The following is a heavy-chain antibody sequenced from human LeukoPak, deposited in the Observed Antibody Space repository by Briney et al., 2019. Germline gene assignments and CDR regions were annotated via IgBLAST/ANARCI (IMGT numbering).Heavy chain of an antibody. CDR2: INHSGST. Sequence: SETLSLTCAVYGGSFSGYYWSWIRQPPGKGLEWIGEINHSGSTNYNPSLKSRVTISVDTSKNQFSLKLSSVTAADTAVYYCARNDYGGKGQVDPWGQGTLVTVSS. CDR3: ARNDYGGKGQVDP. J-gene: IGHJ5*02. V-gene: IGHV4-34*01. CDR1: GGSFSGYY. D-gene: IGHD4-23*01.